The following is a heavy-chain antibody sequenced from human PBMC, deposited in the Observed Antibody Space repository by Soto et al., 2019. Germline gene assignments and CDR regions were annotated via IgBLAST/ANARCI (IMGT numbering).Heavy chain of an antibody. CDR3: TTMNLNCVSPFAYLEY. V-gene: IGHV3-23*01. D-gene: IGHD2-21*01. Sequence: PGGSLRLSCAVSGFTFSNFVISWVRQAPGRGLEWISCISHDAATTLYADSRKGRFSISRANSGNTLCLQMNSLTSEDTALYYCTTMNLNCVSPFAYLEYWGQGTLVTVSS. J-gene: IGHJ4*02. CDR2: ISHDAATT. CDR1: GFTFSNFV.